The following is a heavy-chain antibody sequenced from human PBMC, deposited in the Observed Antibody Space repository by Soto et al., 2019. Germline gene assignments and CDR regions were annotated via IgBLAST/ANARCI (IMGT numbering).Heavy chain of an antibody. CDR2: IYYSGST. J-gene: IGHJ4*02. V-gene: IGHV4-39*01. CDR1: GGSISSSSYF. CDR3: ARANWYYYDSSGYKYYFDY. D-gene: IGHD3-22*01. Sequence: SETLSLTCTVSGGSISSSSYFWGWIRQPPGKGLEWIGSIYYSGSTYYNPSPKSRVAISVDTSKNQFSLNLTSVTAADTAAYYCARANWYYYDSSGYKYYFDYWGQGTLVTVSS.